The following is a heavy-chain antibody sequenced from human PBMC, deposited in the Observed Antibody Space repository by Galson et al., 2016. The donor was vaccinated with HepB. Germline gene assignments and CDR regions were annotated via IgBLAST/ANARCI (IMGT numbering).Heavy chain of an antibody. Sequence: SLRLSCAASGFALSNYAMNWVRQAPGKGLEWVSFISSSSSHIYYAESVRGRVTISRDNAKRSLYLQMNSLRVEDTAVYYRTREQSLLELPRYCSGLDVWGLGTTVTVSS. D-gene: IGHD3-10*01. V-gene: IGHV3-21*01. CDR2: ISSSSSHI. J-gene: IGHJ6*02. CDR1: GFALSNYA. CDR3: TREQSLLELPRYCSGLDV.